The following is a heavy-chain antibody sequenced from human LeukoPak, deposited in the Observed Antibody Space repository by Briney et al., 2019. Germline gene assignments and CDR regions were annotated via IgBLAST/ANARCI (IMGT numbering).Heavy chain of an antibody. V-gene: IGHV3-7*01. CDR3: ARVYYDSSGYDY. Sequence: GGSLRLSCAASGFTFSTYWMTWVRQSPGKGLEWVANIKPDGGEKYFVDSVKGRFSISRDNAKNALYLEMNSLRAEDTAVYYCARVYYDSSGYDYWGQGTLVTVSS. J-gene: IGHJ4*02. CDR2: IKPDGGEK. CDR1: GFTFSTYW. D-gene: IGHD3-22*01.